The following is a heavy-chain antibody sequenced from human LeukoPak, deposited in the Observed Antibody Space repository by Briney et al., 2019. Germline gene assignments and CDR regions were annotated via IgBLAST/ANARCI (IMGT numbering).Heavy chain of an antibody. V-gene: IGHV3-30*02. Sequence: PGESLRLSCAVSGFNFSDFGMHWVRQAPGKGLDWVAFIRYDGNKQHYADSGKGRFTISRDNSKNTVYLQMNSLRPEDTAVYYCEKDRGEGAYSGYPPGHGGQGTLVTVSS. CDR3: EKDRGEGAYSGYPPGH. CDR1: GFNFSDFG. D-gene: IGHD5-12*01. CDR2: IRYDGNKQ. J-gene: IGHJ4*02.